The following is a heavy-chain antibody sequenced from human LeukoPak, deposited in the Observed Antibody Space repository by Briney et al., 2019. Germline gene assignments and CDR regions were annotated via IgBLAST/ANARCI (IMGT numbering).Heavy chain of an antibody. CDR2: ISSSSSYI. V-gene: IGHV3-21*01. CDR1: GFTFSSYS. D-gene: IGHD5-12*01. CDR3: ARVPWYSGYDYHYYGMDV. J-gene: IGHJ6*04. Sequence: PGRSLRLSCAASGFTFSSYSMNWVRQAPGKGLEWVSSISSSSSYIYYADSVRGGFTISRDNAKNSLYLQMNSLRAEDTAVYYCARVPWYSGYDYHYYGMDVWGKGTTVTVSS.